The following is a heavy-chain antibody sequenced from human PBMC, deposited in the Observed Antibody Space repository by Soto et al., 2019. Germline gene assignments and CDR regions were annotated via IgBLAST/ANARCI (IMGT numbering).Heavy chain of an antibody. CDR3: AKGWDYYYYMDV. V-gene: IGHV3-23*01. Sequence: GGSLRLSCAASGFTFSSYAMSWVRQAPGKGLEWVSAISGSGGSTYYADSVKGRFTISRDNSKNTLYLQMNILRAEDTAVYYCAKGWDYYYYMDVWGKGTTVTVSS. D-gene: IGHD1-26*01. CDR2: ISGSGGST. CDR1: GFTFSSYA. J-gene: IGHJ6*03.